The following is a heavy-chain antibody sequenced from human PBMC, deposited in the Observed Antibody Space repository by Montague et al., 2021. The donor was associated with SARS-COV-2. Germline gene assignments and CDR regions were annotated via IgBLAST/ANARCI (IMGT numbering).Heavy chain of an antibody. CDR3: ARQVGTMIVVVIIKLRYYFDY. Sequence: SETLSLTCTVSGGSISSSSYYWGWIRQPPGKGLEWIGSIYYSGSTYYNPSLKSRVTISVDPSKNQFSLKLSSVTAADTAVYYCARQVGTMIVVVIIKLRYYFDYWGQGTLVTVSS. V-gene: IGHV4-39*01. D-gene: IGHD3-22*01. CDR1: GGSISSSSYY. CDR2: IYYSGST. J-gene: IGHJ4*02.